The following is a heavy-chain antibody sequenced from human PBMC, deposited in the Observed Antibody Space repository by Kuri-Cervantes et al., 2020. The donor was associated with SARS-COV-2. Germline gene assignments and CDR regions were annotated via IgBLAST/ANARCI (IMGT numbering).Heavy chain of an antibody. Sequence: GESLKISCTASGFSFGDHAMSWVRQAPGKGLEWVGFIRTKVYSGTTEYAASVKGRFTITIDDYKSISYLQMDSLRAEDTDVYYCARERERLMVGPETNDYWGQGPLVTVSS. CDR1: GFSFGDHA. V-gene: IGHV3-49*04. CDR3: ARERERLMVGPETNDY. D-gene: IGHD1/OR15-1a*01. J-gene: IGHJ4*02. CDR2: IRTKVYSGTT.